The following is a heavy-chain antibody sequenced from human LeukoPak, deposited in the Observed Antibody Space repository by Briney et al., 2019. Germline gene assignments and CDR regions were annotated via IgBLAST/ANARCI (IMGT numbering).Heavy chain of an antibody. D-gene: IGHD6-13*01. Sequence: GGSLRLSCAASGFTFSDYYMSWIRQAPGKGLEWVSYISSSGSTIYYADSVKGRFTISRDNAKNSLYLQMNSLRAEDTAVYYCARGGSSSWYRSWKRPAFDYWGQGTLVTVSS. V-gene: IGHV3-11*01. CDR2: ISSSGSTI. CDR1: GFTFSDYY. J-gene: IGHJ4*02. CDR3: ARGGSSSWYRSWKRPAFDY.